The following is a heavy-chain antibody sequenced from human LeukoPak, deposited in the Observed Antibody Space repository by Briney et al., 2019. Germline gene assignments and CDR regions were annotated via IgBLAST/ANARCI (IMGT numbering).Heavy chain of an antibody. Sequence: PGGSLRLSCAASGFSLSGHWMSWVRQTPGKGLAWVANIKQDGSEEYYVDSVKGRFTISRDNAKNSLYLQMSSLRGEDTAVYYCARWANTIDYWGQGTQVTVSS. CDR1: GFSLSGHW. V-gene: IGHV3-7*01. CDR3: ARWANTIDY. CDR2: IKQDGSEE. J-gene: IGHJ4*02.